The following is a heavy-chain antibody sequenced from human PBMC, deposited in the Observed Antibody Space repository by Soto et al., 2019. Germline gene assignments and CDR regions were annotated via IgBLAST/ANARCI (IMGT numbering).Heavy chain of an antibody. D-gene: IGHD4-17*01. V-gene: IGHV1-24*01. CDR3: ATGPRDYGDSGFDY. Sequence: ASVKVSCKVSGYTLTELSMHWVRQAPGKGLEWMGGFDPEDGETIYAQKFQGRVTMTEDTSTDTAYMELSSLRSEDTAVYYCATGPRDYGDSGFDYWGQGTLVTVSS. CDR1: GYTLTELS. J-gene: IGHJ4*02. CDR2: FDPEDGET.